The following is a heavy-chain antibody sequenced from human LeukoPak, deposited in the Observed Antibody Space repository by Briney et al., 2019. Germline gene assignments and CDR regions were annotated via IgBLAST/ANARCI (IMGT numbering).Heavy chain of an antibody. J-gene: IGHJ4*02. CDR3: ARVDGSSGPIDY. D-gene: IGHD3-22*01. Sequence: GGSLRLSCAASGFTFSSYGMHWVRQAPGKGLEWVAVISYDESFKYYSDSVKGRFTISRDNSKNTLYLQMNSLRAEDTALYYCARVDGSSGPIDYWGQGTLVTVSS. V-gene: IGHV3-30*03. CDR2: ISYDESFK. CDR1: GFTFSSYG.